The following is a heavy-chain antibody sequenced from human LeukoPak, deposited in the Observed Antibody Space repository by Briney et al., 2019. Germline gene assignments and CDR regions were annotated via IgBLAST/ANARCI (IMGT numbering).Heavy chain of an antibody. D-gene: IGHD3-10*01. V-gene: IGHV3-30*02. Sequence: TGGSLRLSCAASGFTFSSYGMHWVRQAPGKGLEWVAFIRYDGSNKYYADSVKGRFTISRDNSKNTLYLQMNSLRAEDTALYYCAKDGSGSYYPYYFDYWGQGTLVTVSS. CDR1: GFTFSSYG. CDR2: IRYDGSNK. J-gene: IGHJ4*02. CDR3: AKDGSGSYYPYYFDY.